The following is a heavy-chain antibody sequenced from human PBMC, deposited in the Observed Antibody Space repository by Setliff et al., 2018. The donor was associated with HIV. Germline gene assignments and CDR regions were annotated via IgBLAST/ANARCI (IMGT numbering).Heavy chain of an antibody. CDR2: ISIGSGGAI. CDR3: AKTSNTGYLFCSDY. V-gene: IGHV3-23*01. D-gene: IGHD3-9*01. CDR1: GFTFRNYK. Sequence: GGSLRLSCAASGFTFRNYKFNWVRQAPGRGLEWVSSISIGSGGAIDYADSVKGRFTISRDNSKNTVYLQMNSLRAEDTAVYYCAKTSNTGYLFCSDYWGQGTLVTVSS. J-gene: IGHJ4*02.